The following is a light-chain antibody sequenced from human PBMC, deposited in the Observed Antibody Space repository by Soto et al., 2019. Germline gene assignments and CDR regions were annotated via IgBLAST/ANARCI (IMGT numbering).Light chain of an antibody. V-gene: IGKV3-20*01. CDR2: GAS. J-gene: IGKJ1*01. CDR1: QSVSSSY. CDR3: QQYGSSRWT. Sequence: EIVLTQSPTTPSLSPRQRATLSCTASQSVSSSYLAWYQQKPGQAPRLLIYGASSRATGIPDRFSGSGSGTDFTLTISRLEPEDFAVYYCQQYGSSRWTFGQGTKVDI.